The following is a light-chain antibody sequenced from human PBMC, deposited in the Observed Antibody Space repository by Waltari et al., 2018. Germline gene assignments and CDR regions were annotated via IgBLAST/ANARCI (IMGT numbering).Light chain of an antibody. V-gene: IGLV1-51*02. Sequence: QSVLTQPPSVSAAPGQRVTTSCSGGSSNSGNNYAYWYRQFPGTAPKLLIYENSERPSGIPGRFSGSKSGTSATLDITGLQAGDEADYYCGTWDSSLSGAVFGGGTHLTVL. J-gene: IGLJ7*01. CDR3: GTWDSSLSGAV. CDR1: SSNSGNNY. CDR2: ENS.